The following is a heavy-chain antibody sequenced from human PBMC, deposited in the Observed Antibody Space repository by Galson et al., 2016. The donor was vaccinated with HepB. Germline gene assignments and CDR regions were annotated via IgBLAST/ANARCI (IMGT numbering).Heavy chain of an antibody. Sequence: SLRLSCAGSGFIVSDNYMSWVRQAPGKGLEWVSVIYSGGKTYFAGSVKGRFSISRDNAKNTLFLHMNSLRAEDTAVYYCARVRCISPTCHDFDCWGQGTLVTVSS. CDR2: IYSGGKT. D-gene: IGHD2-2*01. CDR1: GFIVSDNY. J-gene: IGHJ4*02. V-gene: IGHV3-53*01. CDR3: ARVRCISPTCHDFDC.